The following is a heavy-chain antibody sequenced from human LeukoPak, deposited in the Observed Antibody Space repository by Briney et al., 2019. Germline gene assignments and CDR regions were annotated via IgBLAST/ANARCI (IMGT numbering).Heavy chain of an antibody. V-gene: IGHV3-21*01. CDR2: ISSSSSYI. CDR1: GFTFSSYS. D-gene: IGHD2-2*01. CDR3: ARDRRVRDTVVVPAAMDV. J-gene: IGHJ6*03. Sequence: GGSLRLSCAASGFTFSSYSMNWVRQAPGKGLEWVSSISSSSSYIYYADSVKGRFTISRDNAKNSLYLQMNSLRAEDTAVYYCARDRRVRDTVVVPAAMDVWGKGTTVTVSS.